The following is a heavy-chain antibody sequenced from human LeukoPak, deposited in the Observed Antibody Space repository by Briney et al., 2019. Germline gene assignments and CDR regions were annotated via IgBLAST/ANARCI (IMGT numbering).Heavy chain of an antibody. Sequence: GGSLRLSCAASGFTFSSYAMSWVRQAPGKGLEWVSAISGSGGSTYYADSVKGRFTISRDISKNTLYLQMNTLRTEDTAVYYCAKDSVWFGDLLGGMDVWGQGTTVTVPS. J-gene: IGHJ6*02. CDR2: ISGSGGST. D-gene: IGHD3-10*01. V-gene: IGHV3-23*01. CDR3: AKDSVWFGDLLGGMDV. CDR1: GFTFSSYA.